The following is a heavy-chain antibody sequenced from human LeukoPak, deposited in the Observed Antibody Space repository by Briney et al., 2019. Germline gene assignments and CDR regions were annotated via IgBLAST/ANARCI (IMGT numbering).Heavy chain of an antibody. D-gene: IGHD5-18*01. CDR2: IYSGGST. Sequence: PGGSLRLSCAASGFTVSSNCMNWVRQAPGKGLEWVSVIYSGGSTNYADSVKGRFTISRDNSKNTLFLQMNSLRAEDTAIYYCIYGYTLDFWGQGTLVTVSS. CDR1: GFTVSSNC. CDR3: IYGYTLDF. J-gene: IGHJ4*02. V-gene: IGHV3-53*01.